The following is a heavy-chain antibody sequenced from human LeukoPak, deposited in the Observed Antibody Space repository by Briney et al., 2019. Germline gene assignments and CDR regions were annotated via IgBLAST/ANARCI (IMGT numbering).Heavy chain of an antibody. V-gene: IGHV3-23*01. CDR2: ISGSGGTT. Sequence: GGSLRLSCAASGFTFSSHAMSWVRQAPGKGLEWVSAISGSGGTTYYADSVKGRFTISRDNPKNTLYLQMNSLRAEDTAVYYCAKVRLGELSSIDYWGQGTLVTVSS. CDR1: GFTFSSHA. CDR3: AKVRLGELSSIDY. D-gene: IGHD3-16*02. J-gene: IGHJ4*02.